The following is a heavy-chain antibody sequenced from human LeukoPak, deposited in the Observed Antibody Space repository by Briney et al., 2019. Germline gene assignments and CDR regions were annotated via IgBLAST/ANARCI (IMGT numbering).Heavy chain of an antibody. V-gene: IGHV3-66*01. D-gene: IGHD3-9*01. CDR3: ASSYFDVLTGHKSDAFDI. CDR2: IYGDGST. J-gene: IGHJ3*02. Sequence: PGGSLRLSCAASGFTVNSSYMTWVRQPPGMGLEWVSLIYGDGSTNYADSVKGRFTISRDNSQNTLYLQMKSLRAEDTALYFCASSYFDVLTGHKSDAFDIWGQGTMVTISS. CDR1: GFTVNSSY.